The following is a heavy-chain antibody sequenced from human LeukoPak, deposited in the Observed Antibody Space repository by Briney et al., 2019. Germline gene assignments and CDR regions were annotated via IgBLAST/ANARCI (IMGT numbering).Heavy chain of an antibody. CDR3: AREGGFYRPLDY. CDR1: GRSISSTNW. V-gene: IGHV4-4*02. D-gene: IGHD3-3*01. Sequence: PSETLSLTCGVSGRSISSTNWWTWVRQPPGKGLEWIGEVHLDGRTNYNPSLESRLTMSVDLSENHISLKLASVTAADTAVYYCAREGGFYRPLDYSGQGTLVTVAS. J-gene: IGHJ4*02. CDR2: VHLDGRT.